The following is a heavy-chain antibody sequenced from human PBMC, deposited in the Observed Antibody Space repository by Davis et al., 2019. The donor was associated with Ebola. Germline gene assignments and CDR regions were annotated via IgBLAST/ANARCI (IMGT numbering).Heavy chain of an antibody. CDR2: IYYSGIT. CDR1: GGSISSGDYY. V-gene: IGHV4-30-4*08. J-gene: IGHJ6*02. D-gene: IGHD1-14*01. CDR3: AKESGNNYYYYGMDV. Sequence: PSETLSLTCTVSGGSISSGDYYWSWIRQPPGKGLEWIGYIYYSGITYYNPSLKSRVTISVDTSKNQFSLKLSSVTAADTAVYYCAKESGNNYYYYGMDVWGQGTTVTVSS.